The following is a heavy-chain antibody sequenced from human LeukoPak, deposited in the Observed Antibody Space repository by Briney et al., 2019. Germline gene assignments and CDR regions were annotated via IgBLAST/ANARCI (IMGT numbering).Heavy chain of an antibody. CDR1: GFTFSDYY. J-gene: IGHJ4*02. Sequence: GGSLRLSCAASGFTFSDYYMSWIRQAPGKGLEWVSYISSSGSTIYYADSVKGRFTISRDNAKNSLYLQMNSLRAEDTAVYYCAKEYCSGGRCYAYLDYWGPGTLVSVSS. D-gene: IGHD2-15*01. CDR2: ISSSGSTI. CDR3: AKEYCSGGRCYAYLDY. V-gene: IGHV3-11*04.